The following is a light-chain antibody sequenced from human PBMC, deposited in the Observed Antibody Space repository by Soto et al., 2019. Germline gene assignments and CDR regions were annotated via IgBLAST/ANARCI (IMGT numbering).Light chain of an antibody. V-gene: IGKV1-27*01. Sequence: DIQMTQSPSSLSASVGDRVTITCRASQGLNNFLAWYQQKPGKVPKALIYATSTLQSGVPSRFSGSGSGTDFTLTISSLQPEDVATYYCQKYDNAPLTFGGGTKV. CDR3: QKYDNAPLT. CDR2: ATS. CDR1: QGLNNF. J-gene: IGKJ4*01.